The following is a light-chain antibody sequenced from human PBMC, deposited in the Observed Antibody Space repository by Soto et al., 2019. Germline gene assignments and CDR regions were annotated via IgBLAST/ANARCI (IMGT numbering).Light chain of an antibody. Sequence: QPVLTQPPSASGTPGQRVTISCSGTSSNIGSNYVYWYQHLPGSAPKLLIFGNNQRPSGVPDRFSGSKSGTSASLAISGLRSEDEADYSCTAWDDSLSAWVFGGGTKLTVL. CDR3: TAWDDSLSAWV. J-gene: IGLJ3*02. CDR2: GNN. CDR1: SSNIGSNY. V-gene: IGLV1-47*02.